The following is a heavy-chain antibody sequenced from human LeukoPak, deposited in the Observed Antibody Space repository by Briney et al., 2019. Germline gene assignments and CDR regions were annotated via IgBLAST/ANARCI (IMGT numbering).Heavy chain of an antibody. CDR2: INPNSGGT. CDR3: ARTLLGRHFDY. CDR1: GYTFTGYY. Sequence: ASVTVSCKASGYTFTGYYMHWVRQAPGQGLEWMGWINPNSGGTNYAQKFQGRVTMTRDASISTAYMELSRLRSDDTAVYYCARTLLGRHFDYWGQGTLVTVSS. J-gene: IGHJ4*02. D-gene: IGHD1-26*01. V-gene: IGHV1-2*02.